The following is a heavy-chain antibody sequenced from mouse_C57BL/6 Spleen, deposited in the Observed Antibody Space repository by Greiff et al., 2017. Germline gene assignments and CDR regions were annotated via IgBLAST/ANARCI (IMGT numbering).Heavy chain of an antibody. D-gene: IGHD1-1*01. Sequence: QVQLKESGAELVQPGASVKISCKASGYAFSSYWMNWVKQRPGKGLEWIGQIYPGDGDTNYNGKFKGKATLTADKSSSTAYMQLSSLTSEDSAVYFCARDGSSYQGYFDYWGQGTTLTVSS. J-gene: IGHJ2*01. V-gene: IGHV1-80*01. CDR2: IYPGDGDT. CDR1: GYAFSSYW. CDR3: ARDGSSYQGYFDY.